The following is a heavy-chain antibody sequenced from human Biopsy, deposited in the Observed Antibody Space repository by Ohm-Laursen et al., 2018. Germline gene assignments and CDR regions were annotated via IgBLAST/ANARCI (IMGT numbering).Heavy chain of an antibody. Sequence: PSDTLSLTCTVSGVSINGGRYYWSWIRHHPGKGLEWIGYISGSSNTNYNPSLKSRVTLSTDTSETQFSLRLSSVTAADTAVYYCARQDGYLGYEYWGQGALVTVSS. CDR2: ISGSSNT. J-gene: IGHJ4*02. V-gene: IGHV4-61*01. CDR1: GVSINGGRYY. CDR3: ARQDGYLGYEY. D-gene: IGHD5-24*01.